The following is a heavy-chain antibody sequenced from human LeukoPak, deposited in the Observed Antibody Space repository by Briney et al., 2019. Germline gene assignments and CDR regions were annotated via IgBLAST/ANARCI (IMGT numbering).Heavy chain of an antibody. CDR3: ARLGELSSDDY. CDR2: MNPNSGNT. J-gene: IGHJ4*02. V-gene: IGHV1-8*03. D-gene: IGHD3-16*02. CDR1: GYTFASYD. Sequence: ASVKVSCKASGYTFASYDINWVRQATGQGPEWVGWMNPNSGNTGYAQKFRGRVSITRNTSISTAYMELSSLVSEDTAVYYCARLGELSSDDYWGQGTLVTVSS.